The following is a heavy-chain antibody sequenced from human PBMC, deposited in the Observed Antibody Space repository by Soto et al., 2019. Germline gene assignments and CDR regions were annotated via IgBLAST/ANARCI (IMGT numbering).Heavy chain of an antibody. CDR2: VSASGLNT. D-gene: IGHD5-18*01. V-gene: IGHV3-23*01. CDR3: AKEGAMVGLVSAGNYFDY. J-gene: IGHJ4*02. CDR1: GFTFSTYA. Sequence: PGGSLRLSCAASGFTFSTYAMAWVRQAPGKGLEWVSGVSASGLNTDYADPVKGRFYISRDNSKNTLSLHMNSLRAKDTAVYYCAKEGAMVGLVSAGNYFDYWGQGTLVTVSS.